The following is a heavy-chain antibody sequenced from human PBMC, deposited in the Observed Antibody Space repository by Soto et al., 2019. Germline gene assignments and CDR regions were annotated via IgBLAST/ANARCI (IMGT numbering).Heavy chain of an antibody. CDR3: ERNNYLNNSFAP. CDR1: GFSLRSSGVG. V-gene: IGHV2-5*02. CDR2: IYWDDDK. Sequence: SGPTXVNPTQTLTLTCTVSGFSLRSSGVGVGWIRQPPGKALEWLALIYWDDDKRYRSSLKSRHTITKDTSKNQVVLTMTNMDPVDTATYYCERNNYLNNSFAPWGQGTLLXVSS. D-gene: IGHD1-1*01. J-gene: IGHJ5*02.